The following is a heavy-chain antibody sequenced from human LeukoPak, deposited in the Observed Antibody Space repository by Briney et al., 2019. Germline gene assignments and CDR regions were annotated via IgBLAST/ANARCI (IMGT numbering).Heavy chain of an antibody. V-gene: IGHV4-4*07. CDR3: ARGDPGLYYYYGMDV. D-gene: IGHD2-21*01. J-gene: IGHJ6*02. CDR1: GGSISSDY. CDR2: LYPSGTT. Sequence: PSETLSLTCTVSGGSISSDYWSWIRQPAGKGLEWIGRLYPSGTTEYNSSLKSRVTMSVGPSKNQFSLKLTSVTAAGTAVYYCARGDPGLYYYYGMDVWGPGTTVTVSS.